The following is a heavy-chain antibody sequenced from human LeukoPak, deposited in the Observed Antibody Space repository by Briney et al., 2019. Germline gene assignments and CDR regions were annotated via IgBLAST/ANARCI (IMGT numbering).Heavy chain of an antibody. CDR1: GFTFSSYA. J-gene: IGHJ4*02. CDR2: IWYYGSNK. V-gene: IGHV3-33*08. CDR3: ARAYYYDSSDYYPLDY. D-gene: IGHD3-22*01. Sequence: PGGSLRLSCAASGFTFSSYAMHWVRQAPGKGLEWVAVIWYYGSNKYYADSVKGRFTISRDNSENTVYLQMNSLRAEDTALYYCARAYYYDSSDYYPLDYWGQGTLVTVSS.